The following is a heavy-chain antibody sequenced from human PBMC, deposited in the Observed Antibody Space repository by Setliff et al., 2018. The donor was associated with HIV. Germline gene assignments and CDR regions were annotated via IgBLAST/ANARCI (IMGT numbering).Heavy chain of an antibody. V-gene: IGHV4-59*01. CDR1: GGSITSYY. Sequence: PSETLSLTCIVSGGSITSYYWSWIRQPPGKGLEWIGYIYYTGSTNYYPSLKSRVTISVDTSKNQFSLRLSSVTAADTAVYYCARGRGVIKEKPFDEWGQGTLVTVSS. CDR3: ARGRGVIKEKPFDE. J-gene: IGHJ4*02. D-gene: IGHD3-10*01. CDR2: IYYTGST.